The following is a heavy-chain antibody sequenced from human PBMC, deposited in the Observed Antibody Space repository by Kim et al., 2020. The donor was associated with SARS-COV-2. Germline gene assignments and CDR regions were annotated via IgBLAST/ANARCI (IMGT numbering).Heavy chain of an antibody. CDR2: INHSGST. Sequence: SETLSLTCAVYGGSFSGYYWSWIRQPPGKGLEWIGEINHSGSTNYNPSLKSRVTISVDTSKNQFSLKLSSVTAADTAVYYCARKSMRNHQNWFDPWGQGTLVTVSS. V-gene: IGHV4-34*01. D-gene: IGHD2-8*01. CDR1: GGSFSGYY. J-gene: IGHJ5*02. CDR3: ARKSMRNHQNWFDP.